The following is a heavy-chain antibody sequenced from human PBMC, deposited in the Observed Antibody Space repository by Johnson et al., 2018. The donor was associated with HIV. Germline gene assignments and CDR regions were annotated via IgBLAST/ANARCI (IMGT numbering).Heavy chain of an antibody. J-gene: IGHJ3*02. Sequence: QVQLVESGGGVVQPGRSLRVSSTASGFTFSSYAMHWVRQAPGKGLEWVAVISYDGSNQYYADSVTGRFTISRDNSKNTLYLQMNSLRAEDTAVYYCARDRGWELLLGAFDIWGQGTMVTVSS. D-gene: IGHD1-26*01. CDR3: ARDRGWELLLGAFDI. CDR1: GFTFSSYA. V-gene: IGHV3-30*04. CDR2: ISYDGSNQ.